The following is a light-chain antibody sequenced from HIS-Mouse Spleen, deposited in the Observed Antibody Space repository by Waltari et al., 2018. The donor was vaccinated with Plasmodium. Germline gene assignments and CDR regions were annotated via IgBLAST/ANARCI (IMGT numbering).Light chain of an antibody. V-gene: IGLV2-23*03. Sequence: QSALTQPASVSGSPGQSITLSCTGTRRDVGRYNLVSWYHQHPGKAPKLMIYEGSKRPSGVSNRFSGSKSGNTASLTISGLQAEDEADYYCCSYAGSSTFVFGGGTKLTVL. CDR3: CSYAGSSTFV. CDR1: RRDVGRYNL. CDR2: EGS. J-gene: IGLJ3*02.